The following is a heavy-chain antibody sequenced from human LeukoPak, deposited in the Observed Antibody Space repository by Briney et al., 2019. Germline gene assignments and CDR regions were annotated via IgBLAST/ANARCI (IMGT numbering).Heavy chain of an antibody. D-gene: IGHD6-19*01. CDR2: IGGSSGRT. Sequence: PGGSLSLSCAASGFTFNSYVMSWVRQAPGKGLEWVSAIGGSSGRTYYADSVRGRFTISRDNSKNTVYLQLNSLRGEDTAVYYCAKDLVSGDWYWRGFDSWGQGTLVTVSS. CDR1: GFTFNSYV. V-gene: IGHV3-23*01. J-gene: IGHJ4*02. CDR3: AKDLVSGDWYWRGFDS.